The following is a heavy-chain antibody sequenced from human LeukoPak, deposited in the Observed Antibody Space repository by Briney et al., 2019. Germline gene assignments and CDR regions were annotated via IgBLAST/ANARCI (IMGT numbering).Heavy chain of an antibody. CDR2: IIPIFHTS. J-gene: IGHJ3*02. CDR3: ARDYNNDSSAHDDALDI. Sequence: GASVKVSCKTSGGTFSSHGISWVRQGPGQGLEWVGGIIPIFHTSNYAQNFQDRLTITTHESTNTVYMELSSLRSEDTAVYYCARDYNNDSSAHDDALDIWGQGTRVTVSS. V-gene: IGHV1-69*05. D-gene: IGHD3-22*01. CDR1: GGTFSSHG.